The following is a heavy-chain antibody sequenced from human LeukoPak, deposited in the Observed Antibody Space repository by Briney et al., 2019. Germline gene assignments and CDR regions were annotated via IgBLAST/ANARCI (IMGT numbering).Heavy chain of an antibody. CDR3: ARVPSYYYDSSGYSTNYYYYYMDV. CDR1: GYTFTSYG. D-gene: IGHD3-22*01. J-gene: IGHJ6*03. Sequence: ASVKVSCKASGYTFTSYGISWVRQAPGQGLEWMGWISAYNGNTNYAQKLQGRVTMTTDTSTSTAYMELRSLRSDDTAVYYCARVPSYYYDSSGYSTNYYYYYMDVWGKGTTVTVSS. CDR2: ISAYNGNT. V-gene: IGHV1-18*01.